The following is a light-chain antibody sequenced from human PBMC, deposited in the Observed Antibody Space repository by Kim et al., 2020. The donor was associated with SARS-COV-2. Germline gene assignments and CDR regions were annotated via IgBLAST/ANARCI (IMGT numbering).Light chain of an antibody. CDR1: QSVSSN. CDR2: VAS. V-gene: IGKV3-15*01. J-gene: IGKJ1*01. Sequence: EIVMTQSPATLSVSPGERATLSCRASQSVSSNLAWYQQKPGQAPRLLIYVASTRATGIPARFSGSGSGTEFTLTISSLQSEDFAVYYSQQYITSPLTFGQWTKVYIK. CDR3: QQYITSPLT.